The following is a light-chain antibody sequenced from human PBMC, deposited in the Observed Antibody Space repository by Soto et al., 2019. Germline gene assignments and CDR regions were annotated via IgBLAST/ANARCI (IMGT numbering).Light chain of an antibody. CDR3: QQLNSYPYT. Sequence: DIQLTQSPSFLSASVGDRVTITCRASQGISSYLDWYQQKPGKATKIMVYAASTLQSGVPSRFSASGSGTEFTLPDSSRQPEDFATDCCQQLNSYPYTFGQGTKLELK. CDR2: AAS. V-gene: IGKV1-9*01. CDR1: QGISSY. J-gene: IGKJ2*01.